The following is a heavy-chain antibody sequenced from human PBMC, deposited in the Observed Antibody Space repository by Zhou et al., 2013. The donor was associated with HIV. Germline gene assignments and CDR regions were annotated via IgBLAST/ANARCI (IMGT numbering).Heavy chain of an antibody. CDR3: ARRGSWGDHTNMIRGGLDV. D-gene: IGHD3-10*01. J-gene: IGHJ6*02. Sequence: QVQLVQSGAEVKRPGASVKVSCKASGYTLSSSDMHWVRQATGQGLEWLGWMNPETGKSVYAQKFQDRVTMTRNTSISTAYMELSGLKSEDTAVYYCARRGSWGDHTNMIRGGLDVWGRGTTVTVSS. V-gene: IGHV1-8*01. CDR1: GYTLSSSD. CDR2: MNPETGKS.